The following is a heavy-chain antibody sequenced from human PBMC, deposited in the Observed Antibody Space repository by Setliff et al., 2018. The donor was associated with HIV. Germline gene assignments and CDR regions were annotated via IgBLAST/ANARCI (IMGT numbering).Heavy chain of an antibody. J-gene: IGHJ4*02. Sequence: ASVKVSCKASGYTFTTYGITWVRQAPGQGLEWMGWISAHNGNTNYAQKFQGRVTTTEDTSTDTAYMELSSLRPEDTAVYYCATRIRDGHRGYGYFDFWGQGTLVTVSS. CDR1: GYTFTTYG. D-gene: IGHD5-12*01. V-gene: IGHV1-18*01. CDR3: ATRIRDGHRGYGYFDF. CDR2: ISAHNGNT.